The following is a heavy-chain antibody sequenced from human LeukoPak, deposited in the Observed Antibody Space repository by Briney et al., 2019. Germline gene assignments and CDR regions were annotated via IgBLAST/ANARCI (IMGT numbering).Heavy chain of an antibody. D-gene: IGHD3-10*01. CDR2: ISYDGSNK. V-gene: IGHV3-30*04. J-gene: IGHJ6*02. CDR1: GFTFSSYA. Sequence: GGSLRLSCAASGFTFSSYAMHWVRQAPGKGLEWVAVISYDGSNKYYADSVKGRFTISRDNSKNTLYLQMNSLRAEDTAVYYCARELVRGVMGIDYYYGMDVWGQGTTVTVPS. CDR3: ARELVRGVMGIDYYYGMDV.